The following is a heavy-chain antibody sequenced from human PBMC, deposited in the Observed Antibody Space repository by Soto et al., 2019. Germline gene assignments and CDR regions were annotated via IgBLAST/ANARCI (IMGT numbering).Heavy chain of an antibody. D-gene: IGHD1-1*01. CDR3: VRDGTKTLRDWFDP. Sequence: SETLSLTCGVYGGSFRNYYWIWVRQPPGKGLEWIGEVNHSGEATYNPSLKSRVMMSVDTSKKQFSLRLRSVTAADTAVYYCVRDGTKTLRDWFDPWGQGISVTVSS. CDR1: GGSFRNYY. V-gene: IGHV4-34*01. J-gene: IGHJ5*02. CDR2: VNHSGEA.